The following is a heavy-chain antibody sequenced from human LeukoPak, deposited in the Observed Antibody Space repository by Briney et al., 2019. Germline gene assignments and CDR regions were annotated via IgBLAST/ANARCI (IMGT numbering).Heavy chain of an antibody. Sequence: GASVKVSCKASGYTFTSYDINWMRQATGQGLEWMGWMNPNSGNTGYAQKFQGRVTITRNTSISTAYMELSSLRSEDTAMYYCARTAVGHYYYYMDVWGKGTTVTVSS. CDR3: ARTAVGHYYYYMDV. CDR2: MNPNSGNT. CDR1: GYTFTSYD. V-gene: IGHV1-8*03. J-gene: IGHJ6*03. D-gene: IGHD4-17*01.